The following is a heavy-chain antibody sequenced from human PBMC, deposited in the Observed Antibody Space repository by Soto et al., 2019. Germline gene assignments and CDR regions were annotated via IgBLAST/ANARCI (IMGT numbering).Heavy chain of an antibody. V-gene: IGHV3-30*18. CDR1: GFTFSSYG. D-gene: IGHD4-17*01. CDR3: AKAYYGAFYYFDY. J-gene: IGHJ4*02. CDR2: ISYDGSNK. Sequence: QVQLVESGGGVVQPGRSLRLSCAASGFTFSSYGMHWVRQAPGKGLEWVAVISYDGSNKYYADSVKGRFTISRDNXKNTLHLQMNSLRAEDTAVYYCAKAYYGAFYYFDYWGQGTLVTVSS.